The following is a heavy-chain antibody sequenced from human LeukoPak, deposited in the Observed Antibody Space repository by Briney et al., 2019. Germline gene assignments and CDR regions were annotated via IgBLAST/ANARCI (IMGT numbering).Heavy chain of an antibody. Sequence: GGSLRLSCAASGFTFSDYYMSWIRQAPGKGLEWVSYISSSSSYTNYADSVKGRFTISRDNAKNSLYLQMNSLRAEDTAVHYCARMYYDSSGYYYFDYWGQGTLVTVSS. CDR2: ISSSSSYT. V-gene: IGHV3-11*03. CDR1: GFTFSDYY. CDR3: ARMYYDSSGYYYFDY. J-gene: IGHJ4*02. D-gene: IGHD3-22*01.